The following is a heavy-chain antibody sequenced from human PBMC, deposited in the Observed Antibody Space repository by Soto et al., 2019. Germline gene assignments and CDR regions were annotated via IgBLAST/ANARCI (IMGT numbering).Heavy chain of an antibody. CDR1: GFTFSTFD. Sequence: GGSLRLSCAGSGFTFSTFDIHWVRQAPGKGLEWVSGIGTLSDTFYAASVQGRSTISRQNAKNSVYLQMNSLRAGDTAFYYCARGRSFSYDSTPPPMFDPWGQGTLVTISS. V-gene: IGHV3-13*01. J-gene: IGHJ5*02. CDR3: ARGRSFSYDSTPPPMFDP. CDR2: IGTLSDT. D-gene: IGHD3-10*01.